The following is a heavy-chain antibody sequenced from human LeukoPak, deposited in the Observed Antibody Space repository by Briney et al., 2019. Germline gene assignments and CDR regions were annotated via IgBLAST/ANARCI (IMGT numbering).Heavy chain of an antibody. CDR1: GFILSNYR. CDR3: ARNRGWLQFDY. D-gene: IGHD5-24*01. J-gene: IGHJ4*02. V-gene: IGHV3-48*04. Sequence: GGSLRLSCAASGFILSNYRMNWVRQAPGKGLEWVSYISSSGNSREYADSVKGRFTLSRDNAKNSLYLQMNSLRAEDTAVYYCARNRGWLQFDYWGQGALVTVSS. CDR2: ISSSGNSR.